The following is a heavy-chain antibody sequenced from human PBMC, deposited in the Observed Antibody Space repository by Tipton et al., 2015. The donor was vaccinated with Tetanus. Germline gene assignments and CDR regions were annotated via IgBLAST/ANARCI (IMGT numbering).Heavy chain of an antibody. D-gene: IGHD3-16*01. CDR2: INGDGSST. Sequence: SLRLSCAASGFTFSRYWMHWVRHAPGKGLVWVSRINGDGSSTSYAESVKGRFTISRDNAENTLFLQMDSLRAEDTAVYYCAIRWGSAFDYWGQGILVTVSS. V-gene: IGHV3-74*01. J-gene: IGHJ4*02. CDR3: AIRWGSAFDY. CDR1: GFTFSRYW.